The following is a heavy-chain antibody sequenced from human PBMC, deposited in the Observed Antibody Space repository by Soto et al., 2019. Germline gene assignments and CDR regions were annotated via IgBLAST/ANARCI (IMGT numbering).Heavy chain of an antibody. CDR1: GYTFTSYA. Sequence: QVQLVQSGAEVKKPGASVKVSCKASGYTFTSYAMHWVRQAPGQRLEWMGWINAGNGNTKYSQKFQGRVTITRDTSASTAYMELSSLRSEDTAVYYCARGLAAAFHDREFDYWGQGTLVTVSS. V-gene: IGHV1-3*01. CDR3: ARGLAAAFHDREFDY. J-gene: IGHJ4*02. D-gene: IGHD6-13*01. CDR2: INAGNGNT.